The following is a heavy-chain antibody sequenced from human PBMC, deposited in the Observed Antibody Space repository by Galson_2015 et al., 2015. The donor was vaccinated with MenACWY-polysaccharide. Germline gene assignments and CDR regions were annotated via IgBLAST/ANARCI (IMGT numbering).Heavy chain of an antibody. J-gene: IGHJ4*02. CDR1: GGSISSYY. CDR3: ARSPSILTGYFPVDY. D-gene: IGHD3-9*01. V-gene: IGHV4-59*01. CDR2: IYYSGST. Sequence: SETLSLTCTVSGGSISSYYWSWIRQPPGKGLEWIGYIYYSGSTNYNPSLRSRVTVSVDTSKNQFSLKLSSVTAADTAVYYCARSPSILTGYFPVDYWGQGTLVTVSS.